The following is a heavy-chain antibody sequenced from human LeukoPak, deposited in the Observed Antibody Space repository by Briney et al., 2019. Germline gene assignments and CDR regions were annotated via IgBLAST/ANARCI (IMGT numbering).Heavy chain of an antibody. CDR1: GYIFTTYY. Sequence: ASVKVSCKASGYIFTTYYMHWVRQAPGQGLDWMGPINPSGGSTSYAQKFQGRVTVTRDTSTSTVYMELSSLRSEDTAVYYCARGNPDTAMVTPPFVDYWGQGTLVTVSS. CDR2: INPSGGST. V-gene: IGHV1-46*01. D-gene: IGHD5-18*01. J-gene: IGHJ4*02. CDR3: ARGNPDTAMVTPPFVDY.